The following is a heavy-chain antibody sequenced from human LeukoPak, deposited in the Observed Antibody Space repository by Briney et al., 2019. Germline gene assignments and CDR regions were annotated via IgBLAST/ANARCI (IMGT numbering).Heavy chain of an antibody. J-gene: IGHJ3*02. Sequence: ASVKVSYKASGYTFTGYYMHWVRQAPGQGLEWMGWINPNSGGTNYAQKFQGRVTMTRDTSISTAYMELSRLRSDDTAVYYCARDPDDYDASFDIWGQGTMVTVSS. D-gene: IGHD4-17*01. CDR2: INPNSGGT. CDR3: ARDPDDYDASFDI. V-gene: IGHV1-2*02. CDR1: GYTFTGYY.